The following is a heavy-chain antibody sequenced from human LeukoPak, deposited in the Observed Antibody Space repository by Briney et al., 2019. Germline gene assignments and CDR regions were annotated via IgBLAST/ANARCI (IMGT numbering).Heavy chain of an antibody. D-gene: IGHD2-2*01. J-gene: IGHJ6*03. CDR3: ARAGLGYCSSTSCYAGYYYYYYMDV. CDR1: GYTFTGYY. V-gene: IGHV1-2*02. Sequence: ASVKVSCRASGYTFTGYYMHWVRQAPGQGLEWMGWINPNSGGTNYAQKFQGRVTMTRDTSISTAYMELSRLGSDDTAVYYCARAGLGYCSSTSCYAGYYYYYYMDVWGKGTTVTVSS. CDR2: INPNSGGT.